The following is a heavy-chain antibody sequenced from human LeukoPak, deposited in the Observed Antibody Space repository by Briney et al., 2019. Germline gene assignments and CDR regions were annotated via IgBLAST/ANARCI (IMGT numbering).Heavy chain of an antibody. J-gene: IGHJ4*02. Sequence: LQTLSLTCTVSGDSISSGDYYWSWIRQPPGKGLEWIGYIYYSGSTYYNPSLKSRVTISVDTSKNQFSLKLSSVTAADTAVYYCARGGYSGYEVGYWGQGTLVTVSS. CDR2: IYYSGST. CDR3: ARGGYSGYEVGY. CDR1: GDSISSGDYY. V-gene: IGHV4-30-4*01. D-gene: IGHD5-12*01.